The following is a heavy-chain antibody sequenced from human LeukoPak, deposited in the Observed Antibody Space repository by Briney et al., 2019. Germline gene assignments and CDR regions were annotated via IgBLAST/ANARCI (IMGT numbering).Heavy chain of an antibody. CDR2: IYYSGST. V-gene: IGHV4-31*03. J-gene: IGHJ3*02. CDR1: GGSISSGGYY. CDR3: ARAKSPREAFDI. Sequence: SQTLSLTCTVSGGSISSGGYYWSWIRQHPGKGLEWIGYIYYSGSTYYNPSLKSRVTISVDTSKNQFSLKLSSVTAADTAVYYCARAKSPREAFDIWGQGTMVTVSS. D-gene: IGHD1-26*01.